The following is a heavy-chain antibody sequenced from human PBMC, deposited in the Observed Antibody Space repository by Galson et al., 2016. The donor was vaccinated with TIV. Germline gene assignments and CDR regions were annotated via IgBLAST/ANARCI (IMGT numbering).Heavy chain of an antibody. CDR3: VRHKGGYDFGFSLDN. J-gene: IGHJ4*02. CDR1: GYTFTNYW. V-gene: IGHV5-51*01. D-gene: IGHD2/OR15-2a*01. CDR2: VYPDDSDT. Sequence: QSGAEVKEPEESLKISCKASGYTFTNYWIGWVRQMPGKGLEWMGIVYPDDSDTKYSPSFQGQVTISADKSTNTAYLQWTSLKASDTAIYYCVRHKGGYDFGFSLDNWGQGTLVTVSS.